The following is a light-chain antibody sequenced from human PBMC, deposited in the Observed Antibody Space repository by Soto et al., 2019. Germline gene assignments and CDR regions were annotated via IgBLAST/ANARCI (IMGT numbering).Light chain of an antibody. V-gene: IGKV1-5*03. Sequence: DIQMTQSPSTLSASVGDRVTITCRASQSISSWLAWYQQKPGKAPKLLIYKASSLESGVPLRFSGSGSGTEFTLTISSLQPDDFATYYCQQYNTYSRTFGPGTKVDIK. CDR2: KAS. CDR1: QSISSW. CDR3: QQYNTYSRT. J-gene: IGKJ3*01.